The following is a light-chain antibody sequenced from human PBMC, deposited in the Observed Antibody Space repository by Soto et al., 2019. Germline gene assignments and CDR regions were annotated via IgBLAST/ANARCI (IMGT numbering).Light chain of an antibody. CDR1: SSDVGFYNL. Sequence: QSALTQPASVSGSPGQSITISCTGTSSDVGFYNLVYWYQHRHGKAPKFIRYEGSKRPSGVSNLFSGSKSGNTASLTISGLQAEDDAYYYCCSYAGSSYYVFGSGTKLTVL. J-gene: IGLJ1*01. V-gene: IGLV2-23*01. CDR3: CSYAGSSYYV. CDR2: EGS.